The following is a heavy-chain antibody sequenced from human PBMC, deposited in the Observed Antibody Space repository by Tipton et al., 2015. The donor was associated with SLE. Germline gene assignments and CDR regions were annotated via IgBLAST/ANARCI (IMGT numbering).Heavy chain of an antibody. CDR2: ISYSGST. J-gene: IGHJ4*02. V-gene: IGHV4-39*07. CDR1: GGSISTGAYY. Sequence: TLSLTCTVSGGSISTGAYYWSWIRQPPGKGLEWIGSISYSGSTYYNPSLKSRVTISVDTSKNQFSLKLSSVTAADTAVYYCAREGFYCSSTSCPSDYWGQGTLVTVSS. CDR3: AREGFYCSSTSCPSDY. D-gene: IGHD2-2*01.